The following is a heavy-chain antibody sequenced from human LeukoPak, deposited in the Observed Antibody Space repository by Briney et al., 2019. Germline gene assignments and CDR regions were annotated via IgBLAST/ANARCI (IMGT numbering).Heavy chain of an antibody. CDR3: ARMNTSNYLDY. J-gene: IGHJ4*02. CDR1: GGSISSSSYY. Sequence: PSETLSLTCTASGGSISSSSYYWGWIRQPPGKGLEWIGSIYYSGSTYYNPSLKSRVTISVDTSKNQFSLKLSSVTAADTAVYYCARMNTSNYLDYWGQGTLVTVSS. CDR2: IYYSGST. D-gene: IGHD1/OR15-1a*01. V-gene: IGHV4-39*01.